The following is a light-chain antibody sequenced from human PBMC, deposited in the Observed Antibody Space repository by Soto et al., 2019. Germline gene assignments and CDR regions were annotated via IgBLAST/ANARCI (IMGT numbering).Light chain of an antibody. J-gene: IGLJ3*02. CDR3: CSYAGSFNWV. CDR2: EVT. Sequence: QSVLTQPPSASGSPGQSVTISCTGTSSDVGRYNYVSWYQQHPGKAPKLMISEVTKRPSGVPDRFSASKSGNTASLTVSGLQAEDEADYYCCSYAGSFNWVFGGGTKLTVL. V-gene: IGLV2-8*01. CDR1: SSDVGRYNY.